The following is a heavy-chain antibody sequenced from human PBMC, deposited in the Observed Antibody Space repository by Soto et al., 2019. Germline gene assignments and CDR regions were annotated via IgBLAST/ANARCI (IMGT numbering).Heavy chain of an antibody. D-gene: IGHD1-26*01. J-gene: IGHJ4*02. CDR1: GYSFTSYW. V-gene: IGHV5-51*01. Sequence: GESLKISCNASGYSFTSYWIGWVRQMPGKGLEWMGIIYPGDSDTIYSPSFQGQVTISADKSISTAYLQWNSLKASDTAMYYCARPTYSASYYYFDQWGQGTPVTVYS. CDR2: IYPGDSDT. CDR3: ARPTYSASYYYFDQ.